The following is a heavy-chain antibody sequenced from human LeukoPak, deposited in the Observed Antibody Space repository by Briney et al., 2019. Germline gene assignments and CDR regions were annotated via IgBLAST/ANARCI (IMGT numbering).Heavy chain of an antibody. CDR3: ARGSDFWSGYYPFDY. Sequence: SETLSLTCAVYGGSFSSYYWSWIRQPPGKGLEWIGYIYYSGSTNYNPSLKSRVTISVDTSKNQFSLKLSSVTAADTAVYYCARGSDFWSGYYPFDYWGQGTLVTVS. CDR2: IYYSGST. CDR1: GGSFSSYY. J-gene: IGHJ4*02. V-gene: IGHV4-59*01. D-gene: IGHD3-3*01.